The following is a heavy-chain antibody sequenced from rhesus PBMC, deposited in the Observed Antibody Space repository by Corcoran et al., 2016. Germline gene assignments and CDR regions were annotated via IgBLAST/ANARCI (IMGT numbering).Heavy chain of an antibody. J-gene: IGHJ4*01. D-gene: IGHD1-26*01. Sequence: EVQLVESGGGLVQPGGSLRLSCAASGFTFSSSAMHWVRQASGKGLDWVGRIRCKSKNYETGYAASVKGRFTISRDDSKNTAYLQMNSLKTEDTAVYYCVNWNYGYWGQGVLVTVSS. CDR3: VNWNYGY. CDR2: IRCKSKNYET. CDR1: GFTFSSSA. V-gene: IGHV3-118*01.